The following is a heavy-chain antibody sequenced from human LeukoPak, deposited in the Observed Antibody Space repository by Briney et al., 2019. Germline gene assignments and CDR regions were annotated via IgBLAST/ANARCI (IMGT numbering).Heavy chain of an antibody. J-gene: IGHJ4*02. CDR1: GGSFSGYY. Sequence: KSSETLSLTCAVYGGSFSGYYWSWIRQPPGKGLEWIGEINHSGSTNYNPSLKSRVTISVDTSKSQFSLKLSSVTAADTAVYFCARGPPTDYYDSSGFYYVFGYWGQGTLVTVSS. CDR3: ARGPPTDYYDSSGFYYVFGY. CDR2: INHSGST. V-gene: IGHV4-34*01. D-gene: IGHD3-22*01.